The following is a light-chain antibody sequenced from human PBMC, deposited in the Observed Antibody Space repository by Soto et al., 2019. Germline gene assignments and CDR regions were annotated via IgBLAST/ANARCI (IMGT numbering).Light chain of an antibody. V-gene: IGLV1-44*01. CDR2: RDN. CDR3: STWDDNLSTWL. CDR1: NSNVGSNS. J-gene: IGLJ3*02. Sequence: QSVLTQPPSASGTPGQRVTISCSGSNSNVGSNSVNWYQQLPGMAPKLLLYRDNQRPSGVPDRFSGSKSGSSASLAISGLQSEDEADYHCSTWDDNLSTWLFGGGTKVTVL.